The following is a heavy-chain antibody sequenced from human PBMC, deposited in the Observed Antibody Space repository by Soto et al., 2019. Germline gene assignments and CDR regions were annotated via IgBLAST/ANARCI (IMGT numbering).Heavy chain of an antibody. D-gene: IGHD6-19*01. CDR2: INAGNGNT. CDR3: ARVEAVAGKIFDY. Sequence: GASVKVSCKASGYTFTSYYMHWVRQAPGQGLEWMGWINAGNGNTKYSQKFQGRVTITRDTSASTAYMELSSLRSEDTAVYYCARVEAVAGKIFDYWGQGTLVTVSS. V-gene: IGHV1-3*01. CDR1: GYTFTSYY. J-gene: IGHJ4*02.